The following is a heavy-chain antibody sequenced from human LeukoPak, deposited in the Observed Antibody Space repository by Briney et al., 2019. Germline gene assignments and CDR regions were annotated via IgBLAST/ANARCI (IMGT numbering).Heavy chain of an antibody. CDR2: IYSGGST. CDR1: GFTFSGYP. J-gene: IGHJ4*02. D-gene: IGHD6-19*01. V-gene: IGHV3-53*01. CDR3: ARERDSSGFETY. Sequence: PGGSLRLSCAASGFTFSGYPIHWVRQAPGKGLEWVSIIYSGGSTYYADSVKGRFTISRDNSKNTLYLQMNSLRAEDTAVYYCARERDSSGFETYWGQGTLVTVSS.